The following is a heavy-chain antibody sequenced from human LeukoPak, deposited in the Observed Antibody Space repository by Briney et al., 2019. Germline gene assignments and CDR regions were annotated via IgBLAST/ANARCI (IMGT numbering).Heavy chain of an antibody. Sequence: SQTLSLTCTVSGGSISSGGYYWSWIRQPPGKGLEWIGYIYHSGSTYYNPSLKSRVTISVDRSKNQFSLKLSSVTAADTAVYYCAREEGYDFWSGPDAFDIWGQGTMVTVSS. CDR3: AREEGYDFWSGPDAFDI. D-gene: IGHD3-3*01. CDR2: IYHSGST. V-gene: IGHV4-30-2*01. CDR1: GGSISSGGYY. J-gene: IGHJ3*02.